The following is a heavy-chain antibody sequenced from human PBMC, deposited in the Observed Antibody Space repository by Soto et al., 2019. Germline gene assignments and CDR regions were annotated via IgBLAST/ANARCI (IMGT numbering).Heavy chain of an antibody. Sequence: QVQLVQSGPEMKKPGASVKVSCKGFGYSFMKYGINWVRQAPGQGLEWVGWISPYSGYTHSAQKFHGRLPLTTETAASTAYMEWRILGSADTALYYCARGASVLIPAAQPSPFDPGGQGTLVTVSP. CDR1: GYSFMKYG. V-gene: IGHV1-18*01. CDR3: ARGASVLIPAAQPSPFDP. D-gene: IGHD2-8*01. CDR2: ISPYSGYT. J-gene: IGHJ5*02.